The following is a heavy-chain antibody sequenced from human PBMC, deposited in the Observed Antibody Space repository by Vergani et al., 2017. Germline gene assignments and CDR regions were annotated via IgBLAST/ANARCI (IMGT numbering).Heavy chain of an antibody. CDR2: ISSDGGST. D-gene: IGHD5-12*01. J-gene: IGHJ6*02. CDR3: AGPQGTSGGCPDNYGMDV. Sequence: EVQLLESGGGLVQPGGSLRLSCAASGFTFSTYAMTWVRQAPGKGLEWVSTISSDGGSTYYADSVKGRFTISRDNSKNTLSLQMNSLTAEDTAIYYCAGPQGTSGGCPDNYGMDVWGQGATVTVSS. CDR1: GFTFSTYA. V-gene: IGHV3-23*01.